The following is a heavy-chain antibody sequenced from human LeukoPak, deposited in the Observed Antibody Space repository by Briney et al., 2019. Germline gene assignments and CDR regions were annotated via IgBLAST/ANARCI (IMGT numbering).Heavy chain of an antibody. CDR1: GYTFTDFY. J-gene: IGHJ4*02. V-gene: IGHV1-2*02. D-gene: IGHD6-6*01. CDR3: VREIDYSTSSEDY. Sequence: GASVKVSCKASGYTFTDFYFYRVRQAPGLGLEWMGWINPKSGDTNFAQKFQGRVTMTSDTSINTTYMGLSGLTSGDTAVYYCVREIDYSTSSEDYWGQGTLITVSS. CDR2: INPKSGDT.